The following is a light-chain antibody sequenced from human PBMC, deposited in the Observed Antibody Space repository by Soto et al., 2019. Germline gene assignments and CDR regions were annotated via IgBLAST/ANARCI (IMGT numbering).Light chain of an antibody. Sequence: EIVMTQSPATLSVSPGERVTLSCRASQSIRNNLVWYQQKSGQAPRLLIYDASTRPAGIPVRCSGSGSGTEFTLTFSSLQSEDLAVYYCQQFNAGPLTFGPGTKVEI. CDR1: QSIRNN. V-gene: IGKV3-15*01. CDR3: QQFNAGPLT. J-gene: IGKJ3*01. CDR2: DAS.